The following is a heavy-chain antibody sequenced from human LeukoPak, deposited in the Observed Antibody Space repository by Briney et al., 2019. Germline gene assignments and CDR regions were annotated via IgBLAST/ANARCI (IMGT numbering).Heavy chain of an antibody. J-gene: IGHJ4*02. Sequence: GGSLRLSCAASGFPFSDYYMSWIRQAPGKGLEWVSYISSSGSTIYYADSVKGRFTISRDNAKNSLYLQMNSLRAEDTAVYYCARVVVVVTAAGGGGGLWGQGTLVTVSS. CDR2: ISSSGSTI. CDR1: GFPFSDYY. V-gene: IGHV3-11*01. CDR3: ARVVVVVTAAGGGGGL. D-gene: IGHD2-21*02.